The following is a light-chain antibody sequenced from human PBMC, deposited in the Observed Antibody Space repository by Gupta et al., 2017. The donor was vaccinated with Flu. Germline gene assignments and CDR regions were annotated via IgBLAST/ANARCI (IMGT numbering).Light chain of an antibody. CDR3: SSYTSSTTLV. CDR2: YVN. V-gene: IGLV2-14*01. CDR1: SSYVGGYNS. Sequence: QSALTQPASVSGSPGQSITISCTGTSSYVGGYNSVSWYQHHPGKAPKLMIYYVNNWPSGVSDRFSGSTSGSTASLTISGLQAEDEAEYYCSSYTSSTTLVFGTGTKVNVL. J-gene: IGLJ1*01.